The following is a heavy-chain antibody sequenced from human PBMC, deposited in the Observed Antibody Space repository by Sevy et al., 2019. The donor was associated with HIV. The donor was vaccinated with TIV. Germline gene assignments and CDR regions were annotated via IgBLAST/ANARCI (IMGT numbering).Heavy chain of an antibody. CDR3: TRDAGYSIAWSPSDY. V-gene: IGHV3-30-3*01. Sequence: GGSLRLSCAASGLTVSSHAMHWVRQAPGKGLEWVAVISSAGSNKYYADSVKGRFTISRDNPKNTLYLQMNSLRPEDTAVYYCTRDAGYSIAWSPSDYWGQGTLVTVSS. J-gene: IGHJ4*02. D-gene: IGHD6-19*01. CDR2: ISSAGSNK. CDR1: GLTVSSHA.